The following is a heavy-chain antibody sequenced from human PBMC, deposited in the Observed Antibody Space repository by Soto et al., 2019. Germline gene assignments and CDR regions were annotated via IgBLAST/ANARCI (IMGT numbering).Heavy chain of an antibody. V-gene: IGHV3-7*04. Sequence: GSLRLSCAASGFTFSSYWMSWVRQAPGKGLEWVANIKQDGSEKYYVDFVKGRFTISRDNAKNSLYLQMNSLRAEDTAVYYCARGADGYNALYYYYGMDVWGQGTTVTVSS. J-gene: IGHJ6*02. CDR1: GFTFSSYW. CDR3: ARGADGYNALYYYYGMDV. CDR2: IKQDGSEK. D-gene: IGHD5-12*01.